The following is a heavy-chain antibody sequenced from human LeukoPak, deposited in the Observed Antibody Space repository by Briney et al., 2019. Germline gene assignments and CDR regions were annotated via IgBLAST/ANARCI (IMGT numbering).Heavy chain of an antibody. CDR2: ISAYNGNT. CDR1: GYTFTSYG. CDR3: ARQSRPMVRGVTVHLALLTPDY. J-gene: IGHJ4*02. D-gene: IGHD3-10*01. V-gene: IGHV1-18*01. Sequence: GASVKVSCKASGYTFTSYGISWVRQAPGQGLEWMGWISAYNGNTNYAQKLRGRVTMTTDTSTSTAYMELRSLRSDDTAVYYCARQSRPMVRGVTVHLALLTPDYWGQGTLVTVSS.